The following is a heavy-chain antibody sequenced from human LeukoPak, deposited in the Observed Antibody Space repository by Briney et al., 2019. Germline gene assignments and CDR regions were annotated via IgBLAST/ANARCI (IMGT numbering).Heavy chain of an antibody. CDR1: GGSISSGDYY. D-gene: IGHD4-17*01. Sequence: SETLSLTCTVSGGSISSGDYYWSWIRQPPGKGLEWIGYIYYSGSTYYNLSLKSRVTISVDTSKNQFSLKLSSVTAADTAVYYCARDRDYLTDYWGQGTLVTVSS. CDR2: IYYSGST. V-gene: IGHV4-30-4*01. J-gene: IGHJ4*02. CDR3: ARDRDYLTDY.